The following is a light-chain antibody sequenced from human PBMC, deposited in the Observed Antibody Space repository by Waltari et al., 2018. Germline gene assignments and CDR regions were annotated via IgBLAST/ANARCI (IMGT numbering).Light chain of an antibody. V-gene: IGKV2-28*01. CDR3: MQALHTPRFT. CDR2: LGS. J-gene: IGKJ3*01. CDR1: QSLLHTNAYNY. Sequence: DIVMTQSPLSLPVTPGKPASTSCRPSQSLLHTNAYNYLDWYLQKPGQSPQLLIYLGSNRASGVPARFSGSGSGTDFTLKISRVEAEDVGVYYCMQALHTPRFTFGPGTKVDIK.